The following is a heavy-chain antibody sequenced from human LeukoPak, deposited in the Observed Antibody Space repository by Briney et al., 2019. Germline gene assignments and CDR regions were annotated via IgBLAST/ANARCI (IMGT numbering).Heavy chain of an antibody. J-gene: IGHJ4*02. Sequence: QPGGSLRLSCAASGFSFSTYSMSWVRQAPGKGLEWVSVISDTGATTFYADSVKGRFTISRDNSKNTLYLQMNSLRAEDTAVYYCARVVWAHDHYFDYWGQGTLVTVSS. CDR1: GFSFSTYS. D-gene: IGHD2-8*01. V-gene: IGHV3-23*01. CDR3: ARVVWAHDHYFDY. CDR2: ISDTGATT.